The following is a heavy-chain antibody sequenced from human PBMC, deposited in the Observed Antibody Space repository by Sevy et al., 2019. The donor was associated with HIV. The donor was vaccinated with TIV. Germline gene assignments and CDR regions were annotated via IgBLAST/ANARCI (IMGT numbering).Heavy chain of an antibody. CDR1: GFTFSDYA. CDR3: ARDRGELLSSAFDY. Sequence: GGSLRLSCAASGFTFSDYAMHWVRQAPGKGLEWVAVISYDGRNNKYNADSVKGRFTISRDNSKNRLYLQMNRLRAEDTAIYYCARDRGELLSSAFDYWGQGTLVTVSS. J-gene: IGHJ4*02. D-gene: IGHD1-26*01. V-gene: IGHV3-30*04. CDR2: ISYDGRNNK.